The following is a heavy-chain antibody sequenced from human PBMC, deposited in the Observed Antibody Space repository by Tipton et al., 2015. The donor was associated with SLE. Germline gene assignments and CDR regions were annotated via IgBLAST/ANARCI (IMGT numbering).Heavy chain of an antibody. Sequence: TLSLTCTVSGGSITSHFWSWIRQPPGKGLEWIGYINYSGSTNYNPSLKSRVTISVDTSKNQFSLKLNSVTAADTAVYYCARLPVWVSGANDYWGQGTLVTVSS. CDR2: INYSGST. D-gene: IGHD2-15*01. J-gene: IGHJ4*02. CDR1: GGSITSHF. V-gene: IGHV4-59*11. CDR3: ARLPVWVSGANDY.